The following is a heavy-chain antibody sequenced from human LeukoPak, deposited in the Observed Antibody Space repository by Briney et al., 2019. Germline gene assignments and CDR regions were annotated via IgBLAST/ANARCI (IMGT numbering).Heavy chain of an antibody. V-gene: IGHV3-20*04. J-gene: IGHJ4*02. CDR2: INWNSGSI. CDR3: AICMGDNVLTWYDY. D-gene: IGHD3-9*01. Sequence: PGGSLRLSCAAAALTMVNPCLNSGRQVPGKGLEWVSGINWNSGSIGYADSVKGRFTISRDNAKNSLYLQMNSLRAEDTAFYFPAICMGDNVLTWYDYGSQGTLVTVSS. CDR1: ALTMVNPC.